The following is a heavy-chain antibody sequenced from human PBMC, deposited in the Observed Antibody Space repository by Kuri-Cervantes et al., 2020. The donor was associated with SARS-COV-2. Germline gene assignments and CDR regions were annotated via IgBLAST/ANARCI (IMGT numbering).Heavy chain of an antibody. CDR3: ARDRSSHYSSGWYGMGYSYYGMDV. J-gene: IGHJ6*02. CDR2: IYYSGST. Sequence: LRLSCTVSGGSISSGDYYWSWIRQPPGKGLEWIGYIYYSGSTYYNPSLKSRVTISVDTSKNQFSLNLSSVTAADTAVYYCARDRSSHYSSGWYGMGYSYYGMDVWGQGTTVTVSS. D-gene: IGHD6-19*01. CDR1: GGSISSGDYY. V-gene: IGHV4-30-4*01.